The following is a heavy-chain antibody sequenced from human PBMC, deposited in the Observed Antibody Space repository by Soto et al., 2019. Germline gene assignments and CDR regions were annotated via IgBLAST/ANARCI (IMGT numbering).Heavy chain of an antibody. Sequence: ASVKVSCKVSGYTLTELSMHWVRQAPGKGLEWMGGFDPEDGETIYAQKFQGRVTMTEDTSTDTAYMELSSLRSEDTAVYYCATYVRGIGSMDVWGQGTTVTVSS. CDR3: ATYVRGIGSMDV. J-gene: IGHJ6*02. V-gene: IGHV1-24*01. CDR1: GYTLTELS. D-gene: IGHD3-16*01. CDR2: FDPEDGET.